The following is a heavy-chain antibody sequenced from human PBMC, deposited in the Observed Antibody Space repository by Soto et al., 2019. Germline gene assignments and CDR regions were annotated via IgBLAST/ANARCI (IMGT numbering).Heavy chain of an antibody. Sequence: ASVKVSCKASGYTFTSYYMHWVRQAPGQGLEWMGIINPSGGSTSYEQKFQGRVTMTRDTSTSTVYMELSSLRSEDTAVYYCARDGGYYDSSGSGRYFDYWGKGTLVTVSS. CDR1: GYTFTSYY. CDR2: INPSGGST. V-gene: IGHV1-46*01. CDR3: ARDGGYYDSSGSGRYFDY. D-gene: IGHD3-22*01. J-gene: IGHJ4*02.